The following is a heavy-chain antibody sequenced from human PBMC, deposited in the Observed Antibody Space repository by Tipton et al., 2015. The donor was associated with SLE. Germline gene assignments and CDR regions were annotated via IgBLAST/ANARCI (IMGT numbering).Heavy chain of an antibody. J-gene: IGHJ5*02. CDR1: GGCISSGGYS. CDR2: IYHSGST. V-gene: IGHV4-30-2*02. Sequence: TLSLTCAVSGGCISSGGYSWSWIRQPPGKGLEWIGYIYHSGSTYYNPSLKSRVTISVDRSKNQFSLKLSSVTAADTAVYYCARTFPYGGFDPWGQGTLVTVSS. CDR3: ARTFPYGGFDP. D-gene: IGHD4-23*01.